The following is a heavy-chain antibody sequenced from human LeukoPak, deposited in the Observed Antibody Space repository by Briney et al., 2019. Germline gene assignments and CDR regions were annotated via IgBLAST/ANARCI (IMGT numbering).Heavy chain of an antibody. V-gene: IGHV1-69*13. D-gene: IGHD5-24*01. J-gene: IGHJ5*02. CDR1: GGTFSIYA. Sequence: SVKVSCKASGGTFSIYAISWVRQSTGQGLEWMGGITPIFGTANYAQKFQGRVTITADESTSTAYMELSSLRSEGTAVYYCARGDGYNYDWFDPWGQGTLVTVSS. CDR3: ARGDGYNYDWFDP. CDR2: ITPIFGTA.